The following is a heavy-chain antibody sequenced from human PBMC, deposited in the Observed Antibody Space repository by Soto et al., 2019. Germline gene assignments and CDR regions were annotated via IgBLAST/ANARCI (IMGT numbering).Heavy chain of an antibody. J-gene: IGHJ6*03. D-gene: IGHD2-2*01. CDR1: GGSISSYY. Sequence: SETLSLTCTVSGGSISSYYWSWIRQPPGKGLEWIGYIYYSGSTNYNPSLKSRVTISVDTSKNQFSLKLSSVTAADTAVYYCARGDIVVVPAAIRRYYYSHMDVWGKGTTVTVSS. V-gene: IGHV4-59*01. CDR2: IYYSGST. CDR3: ARGDIVVVPAAIRRYYYSHMDV.